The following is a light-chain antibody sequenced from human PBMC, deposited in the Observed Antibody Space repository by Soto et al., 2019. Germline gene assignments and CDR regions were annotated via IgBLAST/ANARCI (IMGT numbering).Light chain of an antibody. J-gene: IGLJ1*01. CDR1: SSDVGYYNY. CDR2: DVS. V-gene: IGLV2-14*03. Sequence: QSVLTQPASVSGSPGQSITMSCTGTSSDVGYYNYVSWYQLHPGKAPKLMIYDVSNRPSGISNRFSDSKSGNAASLTISGLQAEDEADYYCSSYTGSNTYVFGTGTKVTVL. CDR3: SSYTGSNTYV.